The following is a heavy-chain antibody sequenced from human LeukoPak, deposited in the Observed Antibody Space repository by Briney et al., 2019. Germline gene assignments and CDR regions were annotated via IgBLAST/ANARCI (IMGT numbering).Heavy chain of an antibody. V-gene: IGHV3-23*01. Sequence: KPGGSLRLSCTVSGFTLSSYEMSWIRQAPGKGLEWVSAISGSGDSTYYADSVKGRFTISRDNSKDTLYLQMNSLRAEDTAVYYCAKGVVVVAAKYYFDYWGQGTLVTVSS. CDR1: GFTLSSYE. CDR3: AKGVVVVAAKYYFDY. D-gene: IGHD2-15*01. J-gene: IGHJ4*02. CDR2: ISGSGDST.